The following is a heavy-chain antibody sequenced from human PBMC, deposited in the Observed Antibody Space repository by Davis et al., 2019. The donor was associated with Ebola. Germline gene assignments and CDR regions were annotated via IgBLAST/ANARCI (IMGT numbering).Heavy chain of an antibody. CDR1: GYTFTSYD. D-gene: IGHD4-23*01. V-gene: IGHV1-8*03. CDR3: ARDGNYSGNSGDFDY. J-gene: IGHJ4*02. CDR2: MNPNSGNT. Sequence: ASVKVSCKASGYTFTSYDINWVRQATGQGLEWMGWMNPNSGNTGYAQKFQGRVTITADESTSTAYMELSSLRSEDTAVYYCARDGNYSGNSGDFDYWGQGTLVTVSS.